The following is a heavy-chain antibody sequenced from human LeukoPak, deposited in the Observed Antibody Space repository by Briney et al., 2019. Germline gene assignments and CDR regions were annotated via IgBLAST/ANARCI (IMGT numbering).Heavy chain of an antibody. CDR2: IYYSGST. CDR1: GGSISSTSHY. V-gene: IGHV4-39*07. J-gene: IGHJ6*03. CDR3: ASGRTTVVSYYYYYYMDV. D-gene: IGHD4-23*01. Sequence: SETLSLTCTVSGGSISSTSHYWGWIRQPPGKGLEWIGSIYYSGSTYYNPSLKSRVTISVDTSKNQFSLKLSSVTAADTAVYYCASGRTTVVSYYYYYYMDVWGKGTTVTVSS.